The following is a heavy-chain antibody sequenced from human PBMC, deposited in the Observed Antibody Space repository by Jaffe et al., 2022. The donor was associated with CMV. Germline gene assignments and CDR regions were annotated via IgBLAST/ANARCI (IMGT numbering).Heavy chain of an antibody. Sequence: EVQLVETGGDLIQPGGSLRLSCAASGFTVTNNYMSWVRQAPGKGLEWVSILYTNGSTYYADSVRGRFTISRDDSKNTVSLQMNSLRAEDTAMYYCARDLDYVDVWGKGTTVTVSS. CDR1: GFTVTNNY. V-gene: IGHV3-53*02. CDR2: LYTNGST. J-gene: IGHJ6*03. CDR3: ARDLDYVDV.